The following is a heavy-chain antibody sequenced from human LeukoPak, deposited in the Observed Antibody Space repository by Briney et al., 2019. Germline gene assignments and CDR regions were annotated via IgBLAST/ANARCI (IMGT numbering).Heavy chain of an antibody. CDR3: ARRQQTGGDNGLHNWFDP. CDR2: IYYSGST. Sequence: SETLSLTCTISDGSSSSSSWNWIRQPPGKGLEWIGYIYYSGSTKYNPSLESRVTISVDTSKNQISLNLRSVTAADTAIYYCARRQQTGGDNGLHNWFDPWGQGTLVTVSS. V-gene: IGHV4-59*08. J-gene: IGHJ5*02. CDR1: DGSSSSSS. D-gene: IGHD2-21*01.